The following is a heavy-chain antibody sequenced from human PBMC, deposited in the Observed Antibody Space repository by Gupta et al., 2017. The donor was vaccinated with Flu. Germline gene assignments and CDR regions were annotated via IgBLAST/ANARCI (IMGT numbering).Heavy chain of an antibody. CDR1: GFSFSSYG. V-gene: IGHV3-23*01. D-gene: IGHD2-2*01. CDR2: TSGSGGTT. CDR3: AKAFCSSTSCFQGLADS. Sequence: EVQLLESGGGLVPPGGSLRLSCAASGFSFSSYGMSWVRQAPGKGLEWVSSTSGSGGTTSHADSVKGRFTISRDNSKTTLSLQMNSLTVEDTAVYYCAKAFCSSTSCFQGLADSWGQGILVTVSS. J-gene: IGHJ4*02.